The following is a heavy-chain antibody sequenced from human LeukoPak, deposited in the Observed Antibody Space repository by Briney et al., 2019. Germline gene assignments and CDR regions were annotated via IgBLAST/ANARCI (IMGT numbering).Heavy chain of an antibody. Sequence: GASVKVSCNASGYTFTSYGISWVRQAPGQGLEWMGWISAYNGNTNYAQKLQGRVTMTTDTSTSTAYMELRSLRSDDTAVYYCAREAPGNYGDYGLDYWGQGTLVTVSS. J-gene: IGHJ4*02. D-gene: IGHD4-17*01. CDR2: ISAYNGNT. CDR1: GYTFTSYG. V-gene: IGHV1-18*01. CDR3: AREAPGNYGDYGLDY.